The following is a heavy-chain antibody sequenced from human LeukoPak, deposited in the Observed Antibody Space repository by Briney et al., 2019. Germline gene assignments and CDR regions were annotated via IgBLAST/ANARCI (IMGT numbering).Heavy chain of an antibody. Sequence: GGSLRLSCAASGFTFSSYGMSWVRQAPGKGLEWVANINKDGGEKYYVDSVKGRFTISRDNAKNSLYLQMNSLRADDTAVYYCVKDSPPRYSGSPPADWGQGTLVTVSS. V-gene: IGHV3-7*03. CDR3: VKDSPPRYSGSPPAD. CDR2: INKDGGEK. CDR1: GFTFSSYG. J-gene: IGHJ1*01. D-gene: IGHD1-26*01.